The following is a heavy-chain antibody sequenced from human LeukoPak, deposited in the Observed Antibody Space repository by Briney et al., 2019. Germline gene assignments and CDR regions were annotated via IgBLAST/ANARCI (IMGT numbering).Heavy chain of an antibody. J-gene: IGHJ5*02. Sequence: ASVKVSCKASGYTLTSYYMHWVRQAPGQGLEWMGIINPSGGSTSYAQKFQGRVTMTRDTSTSTVYMELSSLRSEDTAVYYCARDPSMVRGVSPWSNWFDPWGQGTLVTVSS. D-gene: IGHD3-10*01. V-gene: IGHV1-46*01. CDR3: ARDPSMVRGVSPWSNWFDP. CDR2: INPSGGST. CDR1: GYTLTSYY.